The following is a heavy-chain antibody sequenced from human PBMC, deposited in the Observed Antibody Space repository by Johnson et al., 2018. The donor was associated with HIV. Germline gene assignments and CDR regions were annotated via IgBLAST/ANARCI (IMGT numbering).Heavy chain of an antibody. D-gene: IGHD3-3*01. V-gene: IGHV3-23*04. CDR1: GFRFSSYA. CDR3: AAYYDFWSGSYTSGFDI. CDR2: IGGSGGST. J-gene: IGHJ3*02. Sequence: EQLVESGGGLVQPGGSLKLSCAASGFRFSSYAMNWVRQAPGKGLEWVSGIGGSGGSTYYADSVEGRFTISRDNSKNTVFLQMNSLRPEDTAMYYCAAYYDFWSGSYTSGFDIWGQ.